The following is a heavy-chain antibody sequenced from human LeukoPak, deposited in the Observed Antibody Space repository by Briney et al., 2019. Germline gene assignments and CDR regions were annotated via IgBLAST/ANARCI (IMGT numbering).Heavy chain of an antibody. J-gene: IGHJ4*02. V-gene: IGHV3-66*01. D-gene: IGHD3-10*01. CDR1: GFTVSSNY. CDR3: ARMGYYGSGSYYSTLFDY. Sequence: PGGSLRLSCAASGFTVSSNYMSWVRQAPGKGLEWVSVIYSGGSTYYADSVKGRFTISRDNSKNTLYLQMNSLRAEDTAVYYCARMGYYGSGSYYSTLFDYWGQGTLVTVSS. CDR2: IYSGGST.